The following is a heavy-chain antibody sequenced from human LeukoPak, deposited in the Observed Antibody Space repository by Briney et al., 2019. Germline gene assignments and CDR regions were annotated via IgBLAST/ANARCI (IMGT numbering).Heavy chain of an antibody. CDR3: AREGGYCSSTSCYVGY. D-gene: IGHD2-2*01. CDR1: GYTFTGYY. Sequence: ASVKVSCKASGYTFTGYYMHWVRQAPGQGLEWMGWINPNSGGTSYAQKFQGRVTMTRDTSISTAYMELSRLRSDDTAVYYCAREGGYCSSTSCYVGYWGQGTLVTVSS. J-gene: IGHJ4*02. V-gene: IGHV1-2*02. CDR2: INPNSGGT.